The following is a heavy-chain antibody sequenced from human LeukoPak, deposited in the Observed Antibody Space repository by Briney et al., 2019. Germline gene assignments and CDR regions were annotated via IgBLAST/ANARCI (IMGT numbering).Heavy chain of an antibody. CDR1: GGSFSGYY. CDR2: INHSGST. Sequence: SETLSLTCAVYGGSFSGYYWSWIRQPPGKGLEWIGEINHSGSTNYNPSLKSRVTISVDTSKNQFSLKLSSVTAADTAVYYCARGRMRRGFDYWGQGTLVTVSS. D-gene: IGHD1-14*01. CDR3: ARGRMRRGFDY. V-gene: IGHV4-34*01. J-gene: IGHJ4*02.